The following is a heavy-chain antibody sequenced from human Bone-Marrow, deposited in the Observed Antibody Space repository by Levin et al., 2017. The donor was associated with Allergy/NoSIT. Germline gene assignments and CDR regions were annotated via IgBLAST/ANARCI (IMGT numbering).Heavy chain of an antibody. CDR3: ARHPTPHRNTSSWANWFDP. J-gene: IGHJ5*02. D-gene: IGHD6-13*01. CDR2: IYYSGST. CDR1: GGSISSSSYY. V-gene: IGHV4-39*01. Sequence: SETLSLTCTVSGGSISSSSYYWGWIRQPPGKGLEWIGSIYYSGSTYYNPSLKSRVTISVDTSKNQFSLKLSSVTAADTAVYYCARHPTPHRNTSSWANWFDPWGQGTLVTVSS.